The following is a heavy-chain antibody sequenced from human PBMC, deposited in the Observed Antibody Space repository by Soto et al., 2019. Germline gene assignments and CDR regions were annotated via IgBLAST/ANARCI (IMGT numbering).Heavy chain of an antibody. CDR1: GFTFSSYS. V-gene: IGHV3-21*01. CDR2: ISSSSSYI. Sequence: GSLRLSCAASGFTFSSYSMNWVRQAPGKGLEWVSSISSSSSYIYYADSVKGRFTISRDNAKNSLYLQMNSLRAEDTAVYYCASTYHYDSSGSYSDYWGQGTLVTVSS. D-gene: IGHD3-22*01. J-gene: IGHJ4*02. CDR3: ASTYHYDSSGSYSDY.